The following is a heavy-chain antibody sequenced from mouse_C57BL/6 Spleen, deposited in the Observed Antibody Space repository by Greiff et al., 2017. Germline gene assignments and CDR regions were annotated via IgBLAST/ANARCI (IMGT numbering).Heavy chain of an antibody. CDR2: INYDGSST. CDR1: GFTFSDYY. D-gene: IGHD1-1*01. V-gene: IGHV5-16*01. J-gene: IGHJ1*03. Sequence: EVKLVESEGGLAQPGSSMKLSCTASGFTFSDYYMAWVRQVPEKGLEWVANINYDGSSTYYLDSLKSRFIISIDNAKNILYLQMSSLKSEDTATYYCAREGYYYGSSPWYFDVWGTGTTVTVSS. CDR3: AREGYYYGSSPWYFDV.